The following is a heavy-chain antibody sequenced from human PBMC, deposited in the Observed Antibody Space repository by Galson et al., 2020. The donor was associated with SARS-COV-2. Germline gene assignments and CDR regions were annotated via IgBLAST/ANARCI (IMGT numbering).Heavy chain of an antibody. CDR2: ITQSGSV. V-gene: IGHV4-34*01. D-gene: IGHD3-22*01. CDR1: GGPFSGFY. J-gene: IGHJ4*02. Sequence: SETPSLPFAGYGGPFSGFYWIWIRQPPGTGLEWIGEITQSGSVNHTPSPKSRVTISADTSKNQFSLELRSVTAADTAIYYCARGLLQTTMVIVVYTGASFYFDTWGQGTLVSVSS. CDR3: ARGLLQTTMVIVVYTGASFYFDT.